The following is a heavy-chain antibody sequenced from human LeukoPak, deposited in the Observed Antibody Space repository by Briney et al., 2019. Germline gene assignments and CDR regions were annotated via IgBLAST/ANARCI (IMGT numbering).Heavy chain of an antibody. D-gene: IGHD3-22*01. CDR1: GGSISSYY. Sequence: SETLSLTCTVSGGSISSYYWSWIRQPAGKGLEWIGRIYTSGSTNYNPSLKSRVTMSVDTSKNQFSLKLSSVTAADTAVYYCARCIHDSSGYYLDYWGQGTLVTVSS. J-gene: IGHJ4*02. V-gene: IGHV4-4*07. CDR3: ARCIHDSSGYYLDY. CDR2: IYTSGST.